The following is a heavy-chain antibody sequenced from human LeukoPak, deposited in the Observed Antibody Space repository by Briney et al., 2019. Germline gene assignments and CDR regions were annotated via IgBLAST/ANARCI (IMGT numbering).Heavy chain of an antibody. D-gene: IGHD6-19*01. CDR2: ISYDGSNR. CDR1: GFTFSSYA. CDR3: ARDLGSGWPAGWFAP. V-gene: IGHV3-30*04. Sequence: GGSLRLSCAASGFTFSSYAMHWVRQAPGKGLEWVAVISYDGSNRYYADSVKGRFTISRDNSKNTLYLQMNSLRAEDTAVYYCARDLGSGWPAGWFAPWGQGTLVTVSS. J-gene: IGHJ5*02.